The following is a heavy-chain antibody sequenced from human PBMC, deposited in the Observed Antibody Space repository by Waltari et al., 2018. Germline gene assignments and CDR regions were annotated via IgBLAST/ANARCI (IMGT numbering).Heavy chain of an antibody. CDR3: ARDRAAASRGVFDY. Sequence: QVQLVQSGAEVKKRVASVKVSCKASGYTFTSYGISWVRQAPGQGLEWMGWISAYNGNTNYEQKLQGRVTMTTDTSTSTAYMELRSLRSDDAAVYYCARDRAAASRGVFDYWGQGTLVTVSS. J-gene: IGHJ4*02. CDR2: ISAYNGNT. CDR1: GYTFTSYG. V-gene: IGHV1-18*01. D-gene: IGHD3-10*01.